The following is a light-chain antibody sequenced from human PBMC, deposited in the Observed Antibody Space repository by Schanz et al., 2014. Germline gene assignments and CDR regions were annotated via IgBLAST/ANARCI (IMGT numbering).Light chain of an antibody. CDR3: SSYAGSVL. Sequence: QSALTQPASVSGSPGQSITISCTGTSSDVGGYNFVSWYQQHPGKAPKLMIYDVSKRPSGVSNRFSGSKSGNTASLTISGLQAEDEADYYCSSYAGSVLFGGGTKLTVL. V-gene: IGLV2-23*02. CDR1: SSDVGGYNF. CDR2: DVS. J-gene: IGLJ2*01.